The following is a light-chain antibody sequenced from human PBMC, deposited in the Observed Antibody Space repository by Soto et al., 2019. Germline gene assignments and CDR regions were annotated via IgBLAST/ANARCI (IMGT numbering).Light chain of an antibody. V-gene: IGKV1-5*03. CDR3: HQYHKFPYT. CDR1: QSISAC. CDR2: KAS. Sequence: DIQMTQSPSTLSASVEDRVTITCRASQSISACLAWYQQKPGKAPKLLVYKASTLETGVPSRFSGSGSGTEFTLTISSLQPDDFVTYYGHQYHKFPYTFGQGTKLEIK. J-gene: IGKJ2*01.